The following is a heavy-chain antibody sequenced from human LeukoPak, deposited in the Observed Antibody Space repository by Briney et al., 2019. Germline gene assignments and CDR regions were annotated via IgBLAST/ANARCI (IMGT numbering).Heavy chain of an antibody. CDR3: ARDGRFPPEVLPRYFDY. D-gene: IGHD1-26*01. CDR1: GGSFSGYY. CDR2: INHSGST. V-gene: IGHV4-34*01. J-gene: IGHJ4*02. Sequence: PSETLSLTCGVYGGSFSGYYWSWIRQTPGKGLEWIGEINHSGSTNYNPSLKSRVTISVETSKNQFSLKLSSLTAADTAVYYCARDGRFPPEVLPRYFDYWGQGTLVTVSS.